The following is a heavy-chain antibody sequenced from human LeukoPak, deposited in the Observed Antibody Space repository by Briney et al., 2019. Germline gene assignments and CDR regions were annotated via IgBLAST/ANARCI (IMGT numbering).Heavy chain of an antibody. D-gene: IGHD3-16*01. V-gene: IGHV4-59*08. Sequence: PSETLSLTCTVSGGSISSYYWSWIRQPPGRGLEWIGYIYYSGSTNYNPSLKSRVIISVDTSKNQFSLKLSSVTAADTAVFYCARRGRDEDFDYWGQGTLVTVSS. CDR1: GGSISSYY. J-gene: IGHJ4*02. CDR2: IYYSGST. CDR3: ARRGRDEDFDY.